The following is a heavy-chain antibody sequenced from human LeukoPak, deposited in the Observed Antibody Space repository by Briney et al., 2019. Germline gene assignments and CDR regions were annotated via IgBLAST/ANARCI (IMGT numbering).Heavy chain of an antibody. D-gene: IGHD3-10*01. V-gene: IGHV3-13*04. J-gene: IGHJ3*02. Sequence: PGGSLRLSCAASGFTVSNYDLHWVRQGTGKGLEWVSGISTAGDPYYPGSVKGPFTISRENAKKSLYLQMNSLRDGDTAVYYCARGIRAGVWAFDIWGQGTMVTVAS. CDR3: ARGIRAGVWAFDI. CDR1: GFTVSNYD. CDR2: ISTAGDP.